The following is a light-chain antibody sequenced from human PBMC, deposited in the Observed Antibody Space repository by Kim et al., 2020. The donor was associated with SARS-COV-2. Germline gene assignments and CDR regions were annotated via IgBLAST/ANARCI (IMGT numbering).Light chain of an antibody. V-gene: IGKV1-33*01. CDR3: QQFDGVPLT. Sequence: DIQMTQSPSSLSVSVGDRVTITCQASQDINTYLNWYQQKPGQAPKLLISDASNLETGVPSRFSGSGSGTDFFFTISTLQPEDIATYYCQQFDGVPLTFGGGTKVEIK. CDR2: DAS. J-gene: IGKJ4*01. CDR1: QDINTY.